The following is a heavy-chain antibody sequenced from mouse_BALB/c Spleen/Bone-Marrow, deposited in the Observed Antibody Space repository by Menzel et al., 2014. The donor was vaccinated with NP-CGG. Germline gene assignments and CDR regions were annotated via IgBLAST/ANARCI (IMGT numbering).Heavy chain of an antibody. CDR2: IDPANGNT. D-gene: IGHD1-2*01. Sequence: VQLKDSGAELVKPGASVKLSCTASGFNIKDTYMHWVKQRPEQGLEWIGRIDPANGNTKYDPKFQGKATITADTSSNTAYLQLSCLTSEDTAVYYCARYYYGYYFDYWGQGTTLTVSS. V-gene: IGHV14-3*02. CDR3: ARYYYGYYFDY. CDR1: GFNIKDTY. J-gene: IGHJ2*01.